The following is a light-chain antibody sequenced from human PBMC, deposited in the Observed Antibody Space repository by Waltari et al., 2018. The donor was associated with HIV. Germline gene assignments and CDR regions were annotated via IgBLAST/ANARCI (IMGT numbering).Light chain of an antibody. CDR2: EGS. Sequence: QSALTQPASVSGSPGQSITISCTGTSSDFGSSNLVSWYQQHPGKAPKLMIYEGSKRPSGVSNRFSGSKSANTASLTISGLQAEDEADYYCCSYAGSSTLVFGGGTKLTVL. CDR3: CSYAGSSTLV. CDR1: SSDFGSSNL. J-gene: IGLJ2*01. V-gene: IGLV2-23*01.